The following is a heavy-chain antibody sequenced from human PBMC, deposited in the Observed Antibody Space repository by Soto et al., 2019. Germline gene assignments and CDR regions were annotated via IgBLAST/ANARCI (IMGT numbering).Heavy chain of an antibody. CDR1: GFTFSSYS. CDR2: ISSSSSYI. V-gene: IGHV3-21*01. J-gene: IGHJ5*02. Sequence: GGSLNLSSAAAGFTFSSYSMNWVRQAPGKGLEWVSSISSSSSYIYYADSVKGRFTISRDNAKNSLYLQMNSLRAEDTAVYYCARDSPGYNWNYGHGWFDPCGQGTLVTVSS. CDR3: ARDSPGYNWNYGHGWFDP. D-gene: IGHD1-7*01.